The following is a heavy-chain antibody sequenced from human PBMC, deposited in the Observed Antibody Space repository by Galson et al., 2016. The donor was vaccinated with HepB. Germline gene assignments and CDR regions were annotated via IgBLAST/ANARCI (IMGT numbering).Heavy chain of an antibody. D-gene: IGHD2/OR15-2a*01. Sequence: SLRLSCAASGFTFNRRGMHWVRQAPGKGLEWVAADSMDGRRKFYADSVKGRFTISRDNSNNLPFLQISRLRVDDTAVYYCAKRHEYCPPVGCSVDSWGQGTLVSVSS. J-gene: IGHJ4*02. CDR2: DSMDGRRK. CDR3: AKRHEYCPPVGCSVDS. V-gene: IGHV3-30*18. CDR1: GFTFNRRG.